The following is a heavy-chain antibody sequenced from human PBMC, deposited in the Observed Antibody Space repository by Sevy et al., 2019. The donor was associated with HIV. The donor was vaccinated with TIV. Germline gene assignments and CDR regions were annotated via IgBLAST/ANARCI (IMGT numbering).Heavy chain of an antibody. V-gene: IGHV3-23*01. Sequence: GGSLRLSCAASGFTFSSYSMNWVRQAPGKGLEWVSAISGSGGSTYYADSLKGRFTIFRDNSKYTVYLQMNNLRAEDTAAYYCAKGDSTFYGLDVWGQGTTVTVSS. J-gene: IGHJ6*02. CDR3: AKGDSTFYGLDV. CDR1: GFTFSSYS. CDR2: ISGSGGST. D-gene: IGHD6-13*01.